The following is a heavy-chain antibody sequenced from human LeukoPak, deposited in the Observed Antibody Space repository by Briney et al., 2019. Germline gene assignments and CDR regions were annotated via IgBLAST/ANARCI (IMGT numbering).Heavy chain of an antibody. CDR1: GFTFSSYG. Sequence: GGSLRLSCAASGFTFSSYGMHWVRQAPGKGLEWVAFIRYDGSNNYADSVKGRFTISRDNSKNTLYLQMNSLRAEDTAVYYCAKDRLSVGYCSSASCWYYFDYWGQGTLVTVSS. J-gene: IGHJ4*02. CDR2: IRYDGSN. V-gene: IGHV3-30*02. CDR3: AKDRLSVGYCSSASCWYYFDY. D-gene: IGHD2-2*01.